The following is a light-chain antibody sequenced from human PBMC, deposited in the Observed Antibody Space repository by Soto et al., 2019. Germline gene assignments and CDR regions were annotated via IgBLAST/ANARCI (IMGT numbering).Light chain of an antibody. V-gene: IGKV3-11*01. CDR2: DAF. CDR1: QTVSRY. Sequence: EIVLTQSPATLSLSPGERATLSCRASQTVSRYLSWYQQKPGQAPRLLIYDAFNRAPGIPARFSGSGSGTEFTLTISSLQPDDFATYYCQQYNSYPYTFGQGTKLEIK. CDR3: QQYNSYPYT. J-gene: IGKJ2*01.